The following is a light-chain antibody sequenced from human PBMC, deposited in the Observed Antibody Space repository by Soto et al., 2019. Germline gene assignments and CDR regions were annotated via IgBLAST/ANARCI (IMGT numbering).Light chain of an antibody. CDR3: QKYNSWPPIT. Sequence: EIVLTQSPGTLSLSPGERATLSCRASQSVSSSYLAWYQQRPGQAPRLLIYDTSTRATGIPDRFSGSGSGTEFTLTISRLHSEDFAVYYCQKYNSWPPITFGQGTRLEI. CDR1: QSVSSSY. CDR2: DTS. V-gene: IGKV3-20*01. J-gene: IGKJ5*01.